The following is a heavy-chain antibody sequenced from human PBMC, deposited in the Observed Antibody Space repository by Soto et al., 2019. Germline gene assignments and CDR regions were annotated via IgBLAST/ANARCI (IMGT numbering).Heavy chain of an antibody. Sequence: EVQVLEFGGGLVQPGGSLRLSCAASGFTFSNFAMSWVRHAPGKGLEWVSEISGSTGSTYYADSVKGRFTISRDNSKNTLHLQMNSLRAEDTAVYYCAKDTSSSPYYMDVWGKGTTVTVSS. CDR3: AKDTSSSPYYMDV. D-gene: IGHD2-2*01. CDR1: GFTFSNFA. V-gene: IGHV3-23*01. J-gene: IGHJ6*03. CDR2: ISGSTGST.